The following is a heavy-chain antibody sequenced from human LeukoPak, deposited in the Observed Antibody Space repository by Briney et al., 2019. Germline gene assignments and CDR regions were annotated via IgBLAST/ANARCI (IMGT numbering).Heavy chain of an antibody. Sequence: PGGSLRLSCAASGFPFKNAWMSWVRQARGKGVQWVALIKYDGSEKYYVDSVKGRFTISRDNAENSLHLQMDSLRVEDTAVYYCARWEVYGRLDVWGQGTTVTVSS. CDR1: GFPFKNAW. J-gene: IGHJ6*02. D-gene: IGHD1-26*01. V-gene: IGHV3-7*01. CDR3: ARWEVYGRLDV. CDR2: IKYDGSEK.